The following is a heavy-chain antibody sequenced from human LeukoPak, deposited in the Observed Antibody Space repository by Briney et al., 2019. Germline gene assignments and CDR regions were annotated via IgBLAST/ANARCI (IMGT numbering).Heavy chain of an antibody. V-gene: IGHV1-2*02. CDR2: INPNSGGT. CDR3: ARGRMGIAAAGMGY. J-gene: IGHJ4*02. Sequence: GASVKVSCKASGYTFTGYYMHWVRQAPGQGLEWMGWINPNSGGTNYAQKFQGRVTMTRDTSISTAYMELSRLRSDDTAVYHCARGRMGIAAAGMGYWGQGTLVTVSS. D-gene: IGHD6-13*01. CDR1: GYTFTGYY.